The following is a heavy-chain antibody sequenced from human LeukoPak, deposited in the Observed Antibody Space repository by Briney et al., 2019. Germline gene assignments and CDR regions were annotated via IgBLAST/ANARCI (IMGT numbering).Heavy chain of an antibody. Sequence: PSETLSLTCTVSGDSISSGSYYWSWIRQPPGKGLEWIGEINHSGSTNYNPSLKSRVTISVDTSKNQFSLKLSSVTAADTAVYYCARGPRNPPYYYYYMGVWGKGTTVTVSS. CDR3: ARGPRNPPYYYYYMGV. CDR1: GDSISSGSYY. V-gene: IGHV4-39*07. CDR2: INHSGST. J-gene: IGHJ6*03.